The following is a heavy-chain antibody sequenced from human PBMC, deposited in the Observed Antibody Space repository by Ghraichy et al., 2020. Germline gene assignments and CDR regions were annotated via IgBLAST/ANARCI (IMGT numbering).Heavy chain of an antibody. CDR1: GGSISSGGYY. CDR3: ARVVRYCSSTSCYGGWFDP. J-gene: IGHJ5*02. D-gene: IGHD2-2*01. Sequence: LNISCTVSGGSISSGGYYWSWIRQHPGKGLEWIGYIYYSGSTYYNPSLKSRVTISVDTSKNQFSLKLSSVTAADTAVYYCARVVRYCSSTSCYGGWFDPWGQGTLVTVSS. V-gene: IGHV4-31*03. CDR2: IYYSGST.